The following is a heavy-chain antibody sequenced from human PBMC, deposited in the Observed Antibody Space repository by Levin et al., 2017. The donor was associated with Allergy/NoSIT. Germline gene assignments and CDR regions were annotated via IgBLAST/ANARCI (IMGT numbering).Heavy chain of an antibody. CDR2: IYYDGSA. J-gene: IGHJ6*02. V-gene: IGHV4-39*07. Sequence: SETLSLTCTVSGGSISDDSYYWAWVRQPPGKGLEWVGSIYYDGSAYYNPSLKTRLTISVDTSKNQFSLRVNSVTAADTAVYYCAGEPNSPYYYHYGLDVWGPGTTATVSS. CDR3: AGEPNSPYYYHYGLDV. D-gene: IGHD2/OR15-2a*01. CDR1: GGSISDDSYY.